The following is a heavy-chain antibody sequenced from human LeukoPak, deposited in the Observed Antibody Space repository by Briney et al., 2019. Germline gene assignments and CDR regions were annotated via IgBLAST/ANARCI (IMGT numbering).Heavy chain of an antibody. CDR2: MNPNSGNT. D-gene: IGHD6-13*01. J-gene: IGHJ5*02. CDR3: ARKRIAAPGWFDP. Sequence: ASVKVFCKASGYTFTSYDINWVRQATGQGLEWMGWMNPNSGNTGYAQKFQGRVTMTRNTSISTAYMDLSSLRSEDTAVYYCARKRIAAPGWFDPWGQGTLVTVSS. V-gene: IGHV1-8*01. CDR1: GYTFTSYD.